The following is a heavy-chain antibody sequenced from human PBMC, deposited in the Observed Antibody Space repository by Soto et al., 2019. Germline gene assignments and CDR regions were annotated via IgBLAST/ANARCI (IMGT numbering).Heavy chain of an antibody. CDR1: GGSISSYY. Sequence: SETLSLTCTVSGGSISSYYWSWIRQPPGKGLEWIGYIYYSGSTNYNPSLKGRVTISVDTSKNQFSLKLSSVTAADTAVYYCARGYCSGGSCADDAFDIWGQGTMVTVSS. D-gene: IGHD2-15*01. CDR2: IYYSGST. V-gene: IGHV4-59*01. CDR3: ARGYCSGGSCADDAFDI. J-gene: IGHJ3*02.